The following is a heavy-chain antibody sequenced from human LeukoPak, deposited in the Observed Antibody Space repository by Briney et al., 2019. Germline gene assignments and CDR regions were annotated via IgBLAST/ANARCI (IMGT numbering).Heavy chain of an antibody. J-gene: IGHJ6*04. CDR3: AKATAAYYYYGMDV. CDR1: GFTFSSYG. Sequence: GWSLRLSCAASGFTFSSYGMHWVRQAPGKGLEWVAVISYDGSNKYYADSVKGRFTISRDNSKNTLYLQMNSLRAEDAAVYYCAKATAAYYYYGMDVWGKGTTVTVSS. V-gene: IGHV3-30*18. D-gene: IGHD2-2*01. CDR2: ISYDGSNK.